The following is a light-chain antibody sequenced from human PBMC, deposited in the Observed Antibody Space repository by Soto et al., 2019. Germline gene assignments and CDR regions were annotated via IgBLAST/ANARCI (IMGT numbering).Light chain of an antibody. CDR1: SSDVGGYNY. V-gene: IGLV2-14*01. CDR2: DVS. Sequence: QPALTQPASVSGSPGQSITISCTGTSSDVGGYNYVSWYQQHPGKAPKLMIYDVSNRPSGVSNCFSGSKSGNTASLTISGLQAEDEADYYCSSYTSSSTYVVFGGGTKVTVL. J-gene: IGLJ2*01. CDR3: SSYTSSSTYVV.